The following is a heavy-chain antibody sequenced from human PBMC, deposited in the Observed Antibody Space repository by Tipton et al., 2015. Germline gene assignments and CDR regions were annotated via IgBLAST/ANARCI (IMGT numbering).Heavy chain of an antibody. CDR3: ARIPKRDGDSFDL. CDR2: IYFSGST. Sequence: TLSLTCTVSGSSMRGFYWSWIRQFPGKGLEWIGHIYFSGSTFYSPSLKSRLTISKDTSKNQLFLKLTSVTAADTAIYYCARIPKRDGDSFDLWGRGTLVTVSS. CDR1: GSSMRGFY. V-gene: IGHV4-31*03. D-gene: IGHD4-17*01. J-gene: IGHJ4*02.